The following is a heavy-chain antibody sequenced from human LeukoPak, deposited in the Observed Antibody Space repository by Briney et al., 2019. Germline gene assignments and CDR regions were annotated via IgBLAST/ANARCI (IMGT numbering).Heavy chain of an antibody. CDR3: ARGPYCSSTSCYRKIFDWFDP. V-gene: IGHV3-21*01. Sequence: PGGSLRLSCAASGFTFSSYSMNWVRQAPGKGLEWVSSISSSSSYIYYADSVKGRFTISRDNAKNSLYPQMNSLRAEDTAVYYCARGPYCSSTSCYRKIFDWFDPWGQGTLVTVSS. D-gene: IGHD2-2*02. CDR2: ISSSSSYI. CDR1: GFTFSSYS. J-gene: IGHJ5*02.